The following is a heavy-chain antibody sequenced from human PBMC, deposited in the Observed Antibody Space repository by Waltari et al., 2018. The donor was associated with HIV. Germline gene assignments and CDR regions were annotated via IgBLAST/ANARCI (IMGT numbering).Heavy chain of an antibody. CDR3: ARDITRDYFGVYHFVFDV. D-gene: IGHD4-17*01. Sequence: VQLVESGGTQIRPGGSLRLSCVGSGFTFKNHWLHWVRQVPEKGLQGIGRMDRDGRVSTNEGLVKGRFSISRDNAKNSMFLQLTGLTVDDSAVYYCARDITRDYFGVYHFVFDVWGQGTTVSVSS. CDR1: GFTFKNHW. J-gene: IGHJ6*02. CDR2: MDRDGRVS. V-gene: IGHV3-74*03.